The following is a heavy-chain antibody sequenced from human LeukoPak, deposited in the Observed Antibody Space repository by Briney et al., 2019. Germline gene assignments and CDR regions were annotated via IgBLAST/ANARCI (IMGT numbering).Heavy chain of an antibody. J-gene: IGHJ4*02. D-gene: IGHD5-18*01. CDR1: GFTFSSYE. Sequence: GGSLRLSCAASGFTFSSYEMNWVRQAPGKGVEWISYISSSGSTIYYADSVKGRFIISRDNAKNSLFLQMNSLRAEDTAVYYCARAPGGSSYGLVDFWGQGTLVTVSS. CDR2: ISSSGSTI. V-gene: IGHV3-48*03. CDR3: ARAPGGSSYGLVDF.